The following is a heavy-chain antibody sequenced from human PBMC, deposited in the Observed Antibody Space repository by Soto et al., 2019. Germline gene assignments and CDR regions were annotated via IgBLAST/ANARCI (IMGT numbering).Heavy chain of an antibody. D-gene: IGHD3-10*01. CDR3: AKDYMVRGVIITRSPDY. CDR1: GYTFTSYY. V-gene: IGHV1-46*01. CDR2: INPSGGST. J-gene: IGHJ4*02. Sequence: ASVKVSCKASGYTFTSYYMHWVRQAPGQGLEWMGIINPSGGSTSYAQKFQGRVTMTRDTSTSTVYMELSSLRSEDTAVYYCAKDYMVRGVIITRSPDYWGQGTLVTVSS.